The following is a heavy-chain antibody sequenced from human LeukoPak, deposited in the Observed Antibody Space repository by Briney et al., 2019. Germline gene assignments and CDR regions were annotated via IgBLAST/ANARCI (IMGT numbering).Heavy chain of an antibody. Sequence: GASVKVSCKASGYTFSDYYMHWVRQAPGQGLEWMGWVNPYSGGSNYAQKFQGRVTMSRDTSITTSYMELSGPTSDDTAVYYCAREVQGFDYWGQGTLVTVSS. J-gene: IGHJ4*02. CDR2: VNPYSGGS. V-gene: IGHV1-2*02. CDR1: GYTFSDYY. CDR3: AREVQGFDY.